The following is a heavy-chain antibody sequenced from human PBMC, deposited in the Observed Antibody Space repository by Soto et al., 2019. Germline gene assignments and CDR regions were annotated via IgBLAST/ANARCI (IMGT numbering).Heavy chain of an antibody. CDR2: IYYSGNT. V-gene: IGHV4-39*01. D-gene: IGHD6-13*01. CDR3: ARHSGIATGFDP. J-gene: IGHJ5*02. Sequence: QLQLQESGPGVVKPSETLSLTCSVSGGSISTSTYYWGWIRQPPGKGLQWIGSIYYSGNTYYSPSLKSRVTISVDTSKNQVSLKLSFVTAADTAVYYCARHSGIATGFDPWGQGTLVTVSS. CDR1: GGSISTSTYY.